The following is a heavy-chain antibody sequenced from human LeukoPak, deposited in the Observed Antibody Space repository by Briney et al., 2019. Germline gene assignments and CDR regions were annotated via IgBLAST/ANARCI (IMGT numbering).Heavy chain of an antibody. J-gene: IGHJ4*02. V-gene: IGHV1-58*02. CDR2: IVVGSGNT. CDR1: GFTFTSSA. Sequence: ASVKVSCKASGFTFTSSAMQWVRQARGQRLEWIGWIVVGSGNTNYAQKFQERVTITRDMSTSTAYMELSSLRSEDTAVYYCAATKIYCTNGVCYTARFDYWGQGTLVTVSS. CDR3: AATKIYCTNGVCYTARFDY. D-gene: IGHD2-8*01.